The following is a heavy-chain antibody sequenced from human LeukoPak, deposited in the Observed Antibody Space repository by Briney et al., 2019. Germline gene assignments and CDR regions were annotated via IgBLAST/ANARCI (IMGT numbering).Heavy chain of an antibody. Sequence: GGSLGLSCAASGFTFSTYSMNWVRQAPGKGLEWVANIKQDGSKKSYVDSVKGRFTISRDNAKNSLYLQMNSLRAEDTAIYYCTRVGYIDEGIDYWGRGTLVTVSS. CDR2: IKQDGSKK. CDR1: GFTFSTYS. J-gene: IGHJ4*02. CDR3: TRVGYIDEGIDY. D-gene: IGHD5-24*01. V-gene: IGHV3-7*04.